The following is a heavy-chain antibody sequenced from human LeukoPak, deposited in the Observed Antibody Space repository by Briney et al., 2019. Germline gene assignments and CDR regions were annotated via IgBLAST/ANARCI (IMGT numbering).Heavy chain of an antibody. CDR2: ISGYNGNT. J-gene: IGHJ5*02. CDR3: ARGLEWLTRRHTWFDP. D-gene: IGHD3-3*01. V-gene: IGHV1-18*01. CDR1: GGTFSSYA. Sequence: GASVKVSCKASGGTFSSYAISWVRQAPGQGLEWMGWISGYNGNTNYAQKLQGRVTMTTDTSTRTAYMELRSLRSDDTAVYYCARGLEWLTRRHTWFDPWGQGTLVTVSS.